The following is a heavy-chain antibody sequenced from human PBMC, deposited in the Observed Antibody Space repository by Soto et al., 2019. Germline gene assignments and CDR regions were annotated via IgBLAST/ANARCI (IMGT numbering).Heavy chain of an antibody. J-gene: IGHJ4*02. CDR3: AGGGLGWEPSDH. Sequence: ASVKVSCKASGYTFSNYGIIWVRQAPGQGLEWLGWISGYNHNTHYAQNLQGRVTMTTDTSTSTAYMELRRLKSDDTAVYFCAGGGLGWEPSDHWGQGTLVTVSS. CDR2: ISGYNHNT. D-gene: IGHD1-1*01. V-gene: IGHV1-18*01. CDR1: GYTFSNYG.